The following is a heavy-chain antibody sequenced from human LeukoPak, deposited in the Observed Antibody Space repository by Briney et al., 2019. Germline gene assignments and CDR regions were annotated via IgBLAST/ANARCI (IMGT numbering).Heavy chain of an antibody. CDR3: ARVGSYDSSGYYYRAFGY. J-gene: IGHJ4*02. Sequence: ASVKVSCKASGYTFTSYDINWERQATGQGLEWMGWMNPNSGSTGYAQKFQGRVTMTRNTSISTAYMELSSLRSEDTAVYYCARVGSYDSSGYYYRAFGYWGQGTLVTVSS. V-gene: IGHV1-8*01. D-gene: IGHD3-22*01. CDR2: MNPNSGST. CDR1: GYTFTSYD.